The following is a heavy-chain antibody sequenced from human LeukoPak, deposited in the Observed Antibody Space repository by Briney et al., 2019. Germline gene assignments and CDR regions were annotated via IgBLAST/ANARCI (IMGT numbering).Heavy chain of an antibody. V-gene: IGHV4-39*01. J-gene: IGHJ6*02. Sequence: SETLSLTCTVSGGSISSSSYYWGWIRQPPGKGLEWIGSIYYSGSTYYNPSLKSRVTISVDTSKNQFSLKLSSVTAADTAVYYCARHQYSSSWYPGGYYYYYYGMDVWGLGTTVTVSS. D-gene: IGHD6-13*01. CDR2: IYYSGST. CDR3: ARHQYSSSWYPGGYYYYYYGMDV. CDR1: GGSISSSSYY.